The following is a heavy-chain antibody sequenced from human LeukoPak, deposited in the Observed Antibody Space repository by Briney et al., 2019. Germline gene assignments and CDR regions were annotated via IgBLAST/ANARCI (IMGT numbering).Heavy chain of an antibody. J-gene: IGHJ4*02. Sequence: GSSVKVSCKASGGTFSSYAISWVRQAPGQGLEWMGGIIPIFGTANYAQKFQGRVTITTDESTSTAYMELSSLRSEDTAVYYCARFYCSSTSCRGLDYWGQGTLVTVSS. D-gene: IGHD2-2*01. CDR1: GGTFSSYA. V-gene: IGHV1-69*05. CDR2: IIPIFGTA. CDR3: ARFYCSSTSCRGLDY.